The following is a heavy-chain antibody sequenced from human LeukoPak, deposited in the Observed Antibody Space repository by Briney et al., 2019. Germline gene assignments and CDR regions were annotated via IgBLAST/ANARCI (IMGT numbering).Heavy chain of an antibody. V-gene: IGHV3-23*01. D-gene: IGHD2-2*01. J-gene: IGHJ6*02. Sequence: GGSLRLSCAASGFTFSSYAMSWVRQAPGKGLEWVSAISGSGGSTYYADSVKGRFTISRDNSKNTLYLQMNSLSAEDTAVYYCAKGLDIVVPYYAMDVWGQGTTVTVSS. CDR3: AKGLDIVVPYYAMDV. CDR2: ISGSGGST. CDR1: GFTFSSYA.